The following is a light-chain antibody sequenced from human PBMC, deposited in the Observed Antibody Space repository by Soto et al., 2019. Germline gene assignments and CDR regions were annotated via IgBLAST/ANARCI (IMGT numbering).Light chain of an antibody. Sequence: DLVMTQSPASLAVSLGERATINCKCSQSVLYSSNNKNYLAWYQQKPGQPPKLLIYWASTRESGVPDRFSGSGSGTDFTLTLSSLQPDECATDDGQQYNGYSRTVGQGTKVDTK. J-gene: IGKJ1*01. CDR1: QSVLYSSNNKNY. V-gene: IGKV4-1*01. CDR3: QQYNGYSRT. CDR2: WAS.